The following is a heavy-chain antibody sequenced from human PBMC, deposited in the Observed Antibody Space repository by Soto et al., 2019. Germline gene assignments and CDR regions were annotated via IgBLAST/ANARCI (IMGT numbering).Heavy chain of an antibody. V-gene: IGHV3-30*04. CDR2: ISYDGSNK. CDR1: GFTFSSYA. Sequence: GGSLRLSCAASGFTFSSYAMHWVRQAPGKGLEWVAVISYDGSNKYYADSVKGQFTISRDNSKNTLYLQMNSLRAEDTAVYYRARVGLIKELGDRKGYYFDYWGQGTLVTVSS. CDR3: ARVGLIKELGDRKGYYFDY. J-gene: IGHJ4*02. D-gene: IGHD7-27*01.